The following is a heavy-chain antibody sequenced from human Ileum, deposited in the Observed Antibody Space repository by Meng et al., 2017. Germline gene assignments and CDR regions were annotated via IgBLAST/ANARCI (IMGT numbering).Heavy chain of an antibody. CDR1: GDSVSSNSAA. CDR2: TYYRSKWST. Sequence: SQTLSLTCDISGDSVSSNSAAWNWIRQSPSRGLECLGRTYYRSKWSTNYALSMKSRITINPDTSKNQFSLQLNSVTPEDTAVYYCATWRYDSWGQGTLVTVSS. V-gene: IGHV6-1*01. CDR3: ATWRYDS. J-gene: IGHJ5*01.